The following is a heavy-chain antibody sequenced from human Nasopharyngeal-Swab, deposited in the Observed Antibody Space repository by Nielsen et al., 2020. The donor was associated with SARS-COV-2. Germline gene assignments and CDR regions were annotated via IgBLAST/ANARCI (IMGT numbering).Heavy chain of an antibody. CDR1: GFPFSSYA. V-gene: IGHV3-23*01. Sequence: LKISCAASGFPFSSYAMSWVRQAPGKGLEWVSATSGSGGSTYYADSARGRFTNSGGNSKNTLYLQMNRLRAEDTAGYDCAKAGGAFDIWGQGTMVTVSS. J-gene: IGHJ3*02. CDR3: AKAGGAFDI. D-gene: IGHD3-16*01. CDR2: TSGSGGST.